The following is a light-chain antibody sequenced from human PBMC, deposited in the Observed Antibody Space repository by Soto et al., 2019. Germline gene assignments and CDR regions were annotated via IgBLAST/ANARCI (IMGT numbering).Light chain of an antibody. V-gene: IGLV1-40*01. J-gene: IGLJ2*01. CDR3: QSYDSSLSSQVV. CDR2: GNT. Sequence: QSVLTQPPSVSGAPGQRVTISCTGTSSNIGAGYDVHWYQQVPGTAPKLLIYGNTNRPSGVPDRFSGSKSGTSASLAITGLQAEDEAHYHCQSYDSSLSSQVVFGGGTKLTVL. CDR1: SSNIGAGYD.